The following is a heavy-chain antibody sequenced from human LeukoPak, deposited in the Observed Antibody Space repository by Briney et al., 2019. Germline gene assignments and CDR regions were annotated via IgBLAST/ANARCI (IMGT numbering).Heavy chain of an antibody. V-gene: IGHV4-4*08. CDR1: GGSMFNYY. CDR2: IYVNGIT. CDR3: ARRAYYDSSGYHPTSGYFDL. D-gene: IGHD3-22*01. J-gene: IGHJ2*01. Sequence: SETLSLTCTVSGGSMFNYYWNWIRQPPGKGLEWIGYIYVNGITNYSPPLRSRGTISIATSKNQFSLRLTSVTAADTAMYYCARRAYYDSSGYHPTSGYFDLWGRGTLVSVSS.